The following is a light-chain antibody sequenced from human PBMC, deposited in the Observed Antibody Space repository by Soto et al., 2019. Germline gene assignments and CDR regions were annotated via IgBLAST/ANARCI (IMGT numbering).Light chain of an antibody. V-gene: IGKV3-11*01. CDR3: QPYNNWPLT. Sequence: EVVLTQSPVTLSLSPGERATLSCRASQSVSSYLAWYQQKPGQAPRLLIYDASNRATGVPARFSGSRSGPEFTLTINSLQSEDFAIYYCQPYNNWPLTFGGGTKVDIK. CDR1: QSVSSY. CDR2: DAS. J-gene: IGKJ4*01.